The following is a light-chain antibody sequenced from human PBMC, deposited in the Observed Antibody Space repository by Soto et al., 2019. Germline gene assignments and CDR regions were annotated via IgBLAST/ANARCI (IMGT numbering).Light chain of an antibody. CDR2: DAS. CDR3: LQRSSWPRT. V-gene: IGKV3-11*01. CDR1: RSVSNY. J-gene: IGKJ2*01. Sequence: EIVLTQSPATLSLSPGERATLSCRASRSVSNYLAWYQQNPGQAPRLLIYDASSRATAIPDRFSGSGSGTDFTLTISSLEPEDLAVYYCLQRSSWPRTFGQGTRLEIK.